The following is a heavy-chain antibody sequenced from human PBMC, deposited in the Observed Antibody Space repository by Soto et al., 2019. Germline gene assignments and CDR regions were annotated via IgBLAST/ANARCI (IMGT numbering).Heavy chain of an antibody. CDR2: ISGSAVST. Sequence: EVQLLASGGGLVQPGGSLRLSCAASGFTFTNYAMTWVRQAPGKGLVWVSSISGSAVSTYYTDSVKGRFTISRDNSRNTLYLQMSSLRAEDSAVYYCAKDSRRWDTGMSFDYWGQGPLVTFSS. D-gene: IGHD5-18*01. CDR1: GFTFTNYA. J-gene: IGHJ4*02. CDR3: AKDSRRWDTGMSFDY. V-gene: IGHV3-23*01.